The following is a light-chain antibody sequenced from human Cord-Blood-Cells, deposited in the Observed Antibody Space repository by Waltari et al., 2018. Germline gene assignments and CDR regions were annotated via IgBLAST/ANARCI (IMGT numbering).Light chain of an antibody. V-gene: IGKV1-39*01. CDR3: QQSYSTPLT. Sequence: DIQMTQSPSSLSASVGDRVTITCRASKSISSYLNWYQQKPGKAPKLLIYAASSLQSGVPSRFSGSGSGTDFTRTISSLQPEDFATYYCQQSYSTPLTFGGGTKVEIK. J-gene: IGKJ4*01. CDR1: KSISSY. CDR2: AAS.